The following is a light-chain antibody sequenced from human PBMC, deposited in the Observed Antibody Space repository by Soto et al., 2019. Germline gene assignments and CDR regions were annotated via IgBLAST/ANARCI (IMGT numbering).Light chain of an antibody. J-gene: IGLJ2*01. CDR2: TND. Sequence: QAVVTQPPSASGTPGQRVTISCSGSSSNIGSNAVNWYRQLPRSAPKLLIHTNDQRPSGVPDRFSGSQSGTSASLAISGLQSEDEAEYYCATWDDSLSGVVFGGGTQLTVL. CDR1: SSNIGSNA. CDR3: ATWDDSLSGVV. V-gene: IGLV1-44*01.